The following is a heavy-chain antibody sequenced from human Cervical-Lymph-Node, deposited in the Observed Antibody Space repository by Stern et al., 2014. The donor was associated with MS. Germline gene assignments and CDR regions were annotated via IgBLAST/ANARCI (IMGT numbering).Heavy chain of an antibody. J-gene: IGHJ6*02. Sequence: VQLVESGGGVVQPGRSLRLSCEAFGFTFSSYGMHWVRQAPGKGMEWVALIWFDASNKYSADSVKGRFTISRDNSKNTLYLEMNSLRAEDTAVYYCARDRLMAGTSYDYWSGYYRSGGMDVWGQGTTVTVSS. CDR3: ARDRLMAGTSYDYWSGYYRSGGMDV. V-gene: IGHV3-33*01. CDR2: IWFDASNK. D-gene: IGHD3-3*01. CDR1: GFTFSSYG.